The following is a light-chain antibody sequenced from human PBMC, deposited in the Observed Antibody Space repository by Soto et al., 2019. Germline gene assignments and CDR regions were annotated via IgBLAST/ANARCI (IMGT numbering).Light chain of an antibody. J-gene: IGKJ5*01. Sequence: EVVLTQSPDTLSSSPGERVTLSCRASQTIINNYLAWYQQKPGQAPRLLIYDASTRATGIPDRFSGSESGTDFTLTICRLEPEDFAVYYCHQYGDSPPFTFGQGTRLDIK. CDR1: QTIINNY. V-gene: IGKV3-20*01. CDR2: DAS. CDR3: HQYGDSPPFT.